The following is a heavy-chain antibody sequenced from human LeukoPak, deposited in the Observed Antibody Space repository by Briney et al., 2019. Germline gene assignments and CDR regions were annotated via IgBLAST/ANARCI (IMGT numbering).Heavy chain of an antibody. V-gene: IGHV3-48*01. CDR2: ISSSSSTI. D-gene: IGHD1-7*01. Sequence: GGSLRLSCAASGFTFSSYSMDWVRQAPGKGLEWVSYISSSSSTIYYADSVKGRFTISRDNAKNSLYLQMNSLRAEDTAVYYCARGVPGTKGVDAFDIWGQGTMVTVSS. CDR1: GFTFSSYS. CDR3: ARGVPGTKGVDAFDI. J-gene: IGHJ3*02.